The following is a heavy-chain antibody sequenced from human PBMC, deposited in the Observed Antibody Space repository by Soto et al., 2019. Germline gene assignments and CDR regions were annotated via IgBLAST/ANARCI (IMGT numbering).Heavy chain of an antibody. D-gene: IGHD2-15*01. J-gene: IGHJ6*03. Sequence: EVQLVESGGGLVQPGGSLRLSCAASGFTVSSNYMSWVRQAPGKGLEWVSGIYSGGSTYYADSVKGRFTISRDNSKNTLYLQMNSLRAEDTAVYYCARARDDCSGGSCYYYYYYMDVWGKGTTVTVSS. V-gene: IGHV3-66*01. CDR2: IYSGGST. CDR3: ARARDDCSGGSCYYYYYYMDV. CDR1: GFTVSSNY.